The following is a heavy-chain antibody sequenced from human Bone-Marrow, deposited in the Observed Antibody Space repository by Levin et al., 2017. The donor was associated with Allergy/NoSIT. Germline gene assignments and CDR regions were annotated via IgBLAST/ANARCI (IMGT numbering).Heavy chain of an antibody. CDR1: GFTVSSNH. V-gene: IGHV3-53*01. D-gene: IGHD3-10*01. Sequence: PGGSLRLSCAASGFTVSSNHMSWVRQAPGKGLEWVSLIYSGGRGYYADSVRGRFTISRDNSKNTLYLQLNSLRAEDTAVYYCAIYGSGNDYSACEIWGQGTMVTVSS. CDR2: IYSGGRG. CDR3: AIYGSGNDYSACEI. J-gene: IGHJ3*02.